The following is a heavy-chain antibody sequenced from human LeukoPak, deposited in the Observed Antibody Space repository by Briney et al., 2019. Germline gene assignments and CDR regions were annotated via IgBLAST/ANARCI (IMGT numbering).Heavy chain of an antibody. V-gene: IGHV4-59*01. D-gene: IGHD3-3*01. Sequence: PSETLSLTCTVSGGSISSYYWSWIRQPPGKGLEWIGYIYYSGSTNYNPSLKSRVTISVDTSKNQPSLKLSSVTAADTAVYYCARGESTIFGVVIPLFVYWGQGTLVTVSS. CDR2: IYYSGST. J-gene: IGHJ4*02. CDR1: GGSISSYY. CDR3: ARGESTIFGVVIPLFVY.